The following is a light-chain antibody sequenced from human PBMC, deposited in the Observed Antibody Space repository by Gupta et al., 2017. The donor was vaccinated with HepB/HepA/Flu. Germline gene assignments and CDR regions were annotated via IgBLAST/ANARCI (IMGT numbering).Light chain of an antibody. J-gene: IGKJ4*01. CDR1: QSLLHSNGYKY. Sequence: DIVMTQSPLSLSVTPGEPASISCRSSQSLLHSNGYKYLDWFLQKPGQSPQLLIYLGSYRASGVPDRFSGGGSGTDFTLKISRVEAEDVGIYYCMQALQTHLTFGGGTKVEIK. CDR2: LGS. V-gene: IGKV2-28*01. CDR3: MQALQTHLT.